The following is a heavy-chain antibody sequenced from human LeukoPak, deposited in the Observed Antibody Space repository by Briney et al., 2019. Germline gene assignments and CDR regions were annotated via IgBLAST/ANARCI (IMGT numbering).Heavy chain of an antibody. D-gene: IGHD2-2*01. Sequence: GGSLRLSCAASGFTFSSYSMNWVRQAPGKGLEWVSSISSSSSYIYYADSVKGRFTISRDNAKNSLYLQMNSLRAEDTAVYYCARDLVVVPAAIYYYYMDVWGKGTTVTVSS. CDR1: GFTFSSYS. CDR2: ISSSSSYI. J-gene: IGHJ6*03. CDR3: ARDLVVVPAAIYYYYMDV. V-gene: IGHV3-21*01.